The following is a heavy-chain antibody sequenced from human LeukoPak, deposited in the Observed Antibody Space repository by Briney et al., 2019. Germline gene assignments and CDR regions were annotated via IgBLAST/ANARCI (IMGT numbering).Heavy chain of an antibody. J-gene: IGHJ4*02. CDR2: IYYSGST. Sequence: SETLSLTCTVSGGSISSYYWSWIRQPPGKGLEWIGYIYYSGSTNYNPSLKSRVTISVDTSKNQFSLKLSSVTAADTAVYYSARGISSGWDLYFDYWGQGTLVTVSS. CDR3: ARGISSGWDLYFDY. V-gene: IGHV4-59*01. CDR1: GGSISSYY. D-gene: IGHD6-19*01.